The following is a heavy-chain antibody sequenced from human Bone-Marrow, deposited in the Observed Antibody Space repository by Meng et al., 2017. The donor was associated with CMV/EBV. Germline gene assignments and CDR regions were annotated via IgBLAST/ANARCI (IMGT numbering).Heavy chain of an antibody. J-gene: IGHJ4*02. D-gene: IGHD6-19*01. CDR2: TYYRSKWYN. Sequence: SETLSLTCAISGDSVSSNSAAWNWIRQSPSRGLEWLGRTYYRSKWYNDYAVSVKSRITINPDTSKNQFSLQLNSVTPEDTAVYYCARDSSRRKTGYSSGWSAPYYFDYWGQGTLVPVSS. CDR1: GDSVSSNSAA. CDR3: ARDSSRRKTGYSSGWSAPYYFDY. V-gene: IGHV6-1*01.